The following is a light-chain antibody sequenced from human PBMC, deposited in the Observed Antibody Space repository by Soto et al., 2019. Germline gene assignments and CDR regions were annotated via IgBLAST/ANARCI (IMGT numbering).Light chain of an antibody. Sequence: EIVLTQSPGTLSLSPGERATLSCRASQSVANNYLPWYQQKPGQAPRFLIYDASSRATGFPDRFSGSGSGTDFILTISRLESEDFAVYSCEQYGSTPLTFGGGTKVEIK. J-gene: IGKJ4*01. CDR3: EQYGSTPLT. CDR2: DAS. CDR1: QSVANNY. V-gene: IGKV3-20*01.